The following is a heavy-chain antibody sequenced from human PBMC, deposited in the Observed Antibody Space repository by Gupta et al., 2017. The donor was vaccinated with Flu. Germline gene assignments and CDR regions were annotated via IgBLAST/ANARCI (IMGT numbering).Heavy chain of an antibody. Sequence: QVQLQESGPGLVKPSETLSLTCTVSGGSISSYYWSWIRQPPGKGLEWIGYIYYSGSTNYNPSLKSRVTISVDTSKNQFSLKLSSVTAADTAVYYCASSIAARVYFDYWGQGTLVNVSS. V-gene: IGHV4-59*01. D-gene: IGHD6-6*01. CDR2: IYYSGST. CDR3: ASSIAARVYFDY. CDR1: GGSISSYY. J-gene: IGHJ4*02.